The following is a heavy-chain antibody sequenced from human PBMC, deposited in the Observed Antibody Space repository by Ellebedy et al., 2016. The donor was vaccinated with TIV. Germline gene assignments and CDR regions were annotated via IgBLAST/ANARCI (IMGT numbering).Heavy chain of an antibody. CDR3: AKDLHFDSSGYYWQGFDY. Sequence: GESLKISXAVSGFTFSNYGMSWVRQAPGKGLEWVSGIVGSGGDTYYADSVKGRFTISRDNSKNTLYLQMNSLRAEDTAVYYCAKDLHFDSSGYYWQGFDYWGQGTLVTVSS. D-gene: IGHD3-22*01. CDR2: IVGSGGDT. CDR1: GFTFSNYG. V-gene: IGHV3-23*01. J-gene: IGHJ4*02.